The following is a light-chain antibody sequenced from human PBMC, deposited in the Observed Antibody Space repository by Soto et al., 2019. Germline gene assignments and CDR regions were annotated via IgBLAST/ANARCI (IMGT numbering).Light chain of an antibody. CDR1: SSNIGANP. Sequence: QLVLTQPPSASGTPGQRVTISCSGSSSNIGANPINWYQQLPGTAPKLLIYNNDQRPSGVPDRFSAPKSGTSASLAISGLQSEDEADYYCEAWDDSLYGAVLGGGTKLTVL. CDR2: NND. CDR3: EAWDDSLYGAV. V-gene: IGLV1-44*01. J-gene: IGLJ2*01.